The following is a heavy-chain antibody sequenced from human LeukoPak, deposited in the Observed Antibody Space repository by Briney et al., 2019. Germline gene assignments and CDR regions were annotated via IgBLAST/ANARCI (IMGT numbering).Heavy chain of an antibody. Sequence: PSETLSLTCTVSGGSISSYYWSWIRQPAGKGLEWIGRIYTSGSTNYNPSLKSRVTMSVDTSKNQFSLKLSSVTAADTAVYYCARTRHPGYCSSTSCQIYYYMDVWGKGTTVTVSS. D-gene: IGHD2-2*01. J-gene: IGHJ6*03. CDR1: GGSISSYY. CDR2: IYTSGST. CDR3: ARTRHPGYCSSTSCQIYYYMDV. V-gene: IGHV4-4*07.